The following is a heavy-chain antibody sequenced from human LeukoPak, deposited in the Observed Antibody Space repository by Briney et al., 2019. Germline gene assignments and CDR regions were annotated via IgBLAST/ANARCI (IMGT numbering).Heavy chain of an antibody. V-gene: IGHV3-23*01. CDR1: GFTFSSYA. CDR2: ISGSGGST. D-gene: IGHD3-22*01. Sequence: GGSLRLSCAASGFTFSSYAMSWVRQAPGKGLEWVSTISGSGGSTYYADSVKGRFTISRDNSKNTLYLQMNSLRAEDTAVYYCAKWSYYDSSGYHTNYYYFYMDVWGRGTTVTVSS. J-gene: IGHJ6*03. CDR3: AKWSYYDSSGYHTNYYYFYMDV.